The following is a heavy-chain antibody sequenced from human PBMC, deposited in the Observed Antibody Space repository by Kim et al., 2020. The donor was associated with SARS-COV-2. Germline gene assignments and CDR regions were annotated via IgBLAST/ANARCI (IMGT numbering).Heavy chain of an antibody. V-gene: IGHV1-8*01. Sequence: ASVKVSCKASGYTFTRYDINWARQATGQGLEWMGWMNPNSGNTGYAQKFQGRVTMTRNTSISTAYMELSSLRSEDTAVYYCARGHLKSIVVVIAPRPYYYYMDVWGKGTTVTVSS. CDR3: ARGHLKSIVVVIAPRPYYYYMDV. CDR1: GYTFTRYD. CDR2: MNPNSGNT. J-gene: IGHJ6*03. D-gene: IGHD2-21*01.